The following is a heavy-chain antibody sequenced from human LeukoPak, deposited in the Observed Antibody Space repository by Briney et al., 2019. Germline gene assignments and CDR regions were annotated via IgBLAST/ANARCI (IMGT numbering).Heavy chain of an antibody. CDR1: GFTFSSYW. J-gene: IGHJ6*04. CDR2: ISSSGSTI. V-gene: IGHV3-48*04. D-gene: IGHD3-10*02. CDR3: AELGITMIGGV. Sequence: GGSLRLSCAASGFTFSSYWMHWVRQAPGKGLEWVSYISSSGSTIYYADSVKGRFTISRDNAKNSLYLQMNSLRAEDTAVYYCAELGITMIGGVWGKGTRSPSPQ.